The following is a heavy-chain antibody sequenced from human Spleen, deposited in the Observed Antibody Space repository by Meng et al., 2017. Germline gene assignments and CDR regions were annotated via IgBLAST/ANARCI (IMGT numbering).Heavy chain of an antibody. CDR3: ARWNY. CDR2: INHSGST. Sequence: QVQLQRWGAGLLKPSETLSLTCVVSGGSFSDYYWSWIRQPPGKGLEWIGEINHSGSTNYNPSLESRATISVDTSQNNLSLKLSSVTAADSAVYYCARWNYWGQGTLVTVSS. CDR1: GGSFSDYY. J-gene: IGHJ4*02. V-gene: IGHV4-34*01.